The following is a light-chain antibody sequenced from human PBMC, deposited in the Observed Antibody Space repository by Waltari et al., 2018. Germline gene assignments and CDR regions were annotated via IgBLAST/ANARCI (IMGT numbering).Light chain of an antibody. CDR1: TSNIGENY. CDR3: ATWDQILSAVI. J-gene: IGLJ2*01. Sequence: QSVLTQPPSVSAAPGQQVTISCSGSTSNIGENYVSWYQRLPGKDPRLLIFSNSERPSGIPDRFYGSKSDTSATLGITGLQTGDEADYYCATWDQILSAVIIGGGTKLTVL. CDR2: SNS. V-gene: IGLV1-51*01.